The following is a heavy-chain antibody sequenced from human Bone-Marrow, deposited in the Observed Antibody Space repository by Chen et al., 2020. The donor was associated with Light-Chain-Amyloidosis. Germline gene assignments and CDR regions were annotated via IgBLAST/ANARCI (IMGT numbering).Heavy chain of an antibody. CDR3: ARDESGPGQRHFDY. V-gene: IGHV3-48*03. Sequence: EVQLVESGGGLVQPGGPLRLSCAASGFPFRRYEMHWVRQAPGKGLEWVSYISGSGTTIYYANSVKGRFTVSRDNAKSSLYLQMNSLRAEDTAVYYCARDESGPGQRHFDYWGQGTLVTVSS. CDR1: GFPFRRYE. J-gene: IGHJ4*02. CDR2: ISGSGTTI. D-gene: IGHD3-3*01.